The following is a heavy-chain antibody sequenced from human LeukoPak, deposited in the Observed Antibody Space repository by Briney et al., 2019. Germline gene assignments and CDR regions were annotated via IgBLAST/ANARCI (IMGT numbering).Heavy chain of an antibody. Sequence: ASVKVSCKASGYTFTDFYIHWVRQAPEQGLELMGWINPNSGGTNYAQKFQGRITVTMDTSISTAYMELSRLRSDDTAVYYCAKVQWDSGYYSVFSFDNWGQGTLVTVSS. D-gene: IGHD5-12*01. J-gene: IGHJ4*02. CDR1: GYTFTDFY. V-gene: IGHV1-2*02. CDR3: AKVQWDSGYYSVFSFDN. CDR2: INPNSGGT.